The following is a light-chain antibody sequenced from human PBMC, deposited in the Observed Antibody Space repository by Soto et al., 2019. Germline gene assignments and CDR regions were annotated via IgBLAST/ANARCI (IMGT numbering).Light chain of an antibody. V-gene: IGLV2-14*01. CDR2: EVN. CDR1: SSDIGTYNY. Sequence: QSALTQPASVSASPGQSITISCTGTSSDIGTYNYVSWYQQHPGKAPKLMIFEVNNRPSWVSDRFSGSKSGNTASLTVSGLQAEDEADYYSSSYTTSHTWVSGGGTKLTVL. CDR3: SSYTTSHTWV. J-gene: IGLJ3*02.